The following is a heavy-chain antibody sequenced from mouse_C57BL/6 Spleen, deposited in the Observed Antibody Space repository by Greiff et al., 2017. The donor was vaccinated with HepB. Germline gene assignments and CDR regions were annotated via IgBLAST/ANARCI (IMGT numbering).Heavy chain of an antibody. Sequence: QVQLVASGPELVKPGASVKISCKASGYAFSSSWMNWVKQRPGKGLEWIGRIYPGDGDTNYNGKFKGKATLTADKSSSTAYMQLSSLTSEDSAVYFCARKEIYYYGSSYFDYWGQGTTLTVSS. D-gene: IGHD1-1*01. CDR2: IYPGDGDT. J-gene: IGHJ2*01. CDR3: ARKEIYYYGSSYFDY. V-gene: IGHV1-82*01. CDR1: GYAFSSSW.